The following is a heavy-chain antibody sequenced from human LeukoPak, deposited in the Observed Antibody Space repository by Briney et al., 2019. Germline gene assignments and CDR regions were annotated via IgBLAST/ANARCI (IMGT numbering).Heavy chain of an antibody. CDR2: INPNSGGT. CDR3: ARDLRGPGQQLVLGDWFDP. J-gene: IGHJ5*02. D-gene: IGHD6-13*01. V-gene: IGHV1-2*02. CDR1: GYTFTDYY. Sequence: ASVKVSCKASGYTFTDYYMHWVRQAPGQGLEWMGWINPNSGGTNYAQKFQGRVTMTRDTSISTAYMELSRLRSDDTAVYCCARDLRGPGQQLVLGDWFDPWGQGTLVTVSS.